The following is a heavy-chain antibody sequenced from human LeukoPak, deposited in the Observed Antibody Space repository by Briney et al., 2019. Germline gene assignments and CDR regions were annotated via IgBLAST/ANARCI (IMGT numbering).Heavy chain of an antibody. CDR2: INPNSGGT. J-gene: IGHJ4*02. D-gene: IGHD6-13*01. V-gene: IGHV1-2*02. CDR1: GYIFTGYY. CDR3: ARLPTSIAPFDY. Sequence: ASVKVSCKASGYIFTGYYMHWVRQAPGQGLEWMGWINPNSGGTNYAQKFQGRVTMTRDTSISTAYMELSRLRSDDTAVYYCARLPTSIAPFDYWGQGTLVTVSS.